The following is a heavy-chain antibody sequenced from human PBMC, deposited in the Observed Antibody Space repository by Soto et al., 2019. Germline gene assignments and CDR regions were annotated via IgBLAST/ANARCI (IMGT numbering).Heavy chain of an antibody. D-gene: IGHD6-13*01. V-gene: IGHV4-59*01. CDR3: AWGSSSWATQRYLDY. CDR1: GGSISSYY. J-gene: IGHJ4*02. CDR2: IYYSGST. Sequence: SETLSLTCTVSGGSISSYYWSWIRQPPGKGLEWIGYIYYSGSTNYNPSLKSRVTISVDTSKNQFSLKLSSVTAADTAVYYCAWGSSSWATQRYLDYWGQGTLVTVS.